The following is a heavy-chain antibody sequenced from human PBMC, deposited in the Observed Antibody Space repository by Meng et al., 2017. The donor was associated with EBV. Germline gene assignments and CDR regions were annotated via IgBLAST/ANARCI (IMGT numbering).Heavy chain of an antibody. V-gene: IGHV1-2*04. Sequence: QVQLVQSGAEVTKPXXSVKVXCKASGYTFTGYYMHWVRQAPGQGLEWMGWINPNSGGTNYAQKFQGWVTMTRDTSISTAYMELSRLRSDDTAVYYCARDEAAAGRPLGYWGQGTLVTVSS. CDR3: ARDEAAAGRPLGY. CDR2: INPNSGGT. D-gene: IGHD6-13*01. CDR1: GYTFTGYY. J-gene: IGHJ4*02.